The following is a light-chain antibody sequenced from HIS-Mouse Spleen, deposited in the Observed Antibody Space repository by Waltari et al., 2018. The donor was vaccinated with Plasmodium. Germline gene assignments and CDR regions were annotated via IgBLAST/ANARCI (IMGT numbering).Light chain of an antibody. CDR3: QQANSFPSLT. J-gene: IGKJ4*01. CDR1: QGIGSW. Sequence: DIQMTQSPSSVSASVGDRVTITCRASQGIGSWLAWYQQKPGKAPKLLIYAASSFQSGVPSRVSGSVSGTDFTLTVSSLQPEDFATYYCQQANSFPSLTFGGGTNVEIK. V-gene: IGKV1-12*02. CDR2: AAS.